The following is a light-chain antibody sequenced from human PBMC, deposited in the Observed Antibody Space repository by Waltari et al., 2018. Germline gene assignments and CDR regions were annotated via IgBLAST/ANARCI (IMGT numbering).Light chain of an antibody. J-gene: IGLJ2*01. V-gene: IGLV2-14*03. Sequence: QSALTPPASVSGSPGQAVTISCTGSRSDVSGDDSVSWYEDHPGQAPKVIIYDVNKRPSGVSDRFSGSKSGNTASLTISGLQAEDEATFYCSSQSTNNGVIFGGGTKVTVL. CDR2: DVN. CDR3: SSQSTNNGVI. CDR1: RSDVSGDDS.